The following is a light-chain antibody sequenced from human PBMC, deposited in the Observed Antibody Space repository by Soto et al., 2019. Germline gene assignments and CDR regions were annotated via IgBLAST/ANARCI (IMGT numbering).Light chain of an antibody. V-gene: IGLV2-14*01. CDR3: SSFSSSSTPYV. CDR2: EVN. CDR1: STDVGGYKY. J-gene: IGLJ1*01. Sequence: QSALTQPASVSGSPGQSITISCTGTSTDVGGYKYVSWYQQHPGTAPKLMIFEVNGRPSGVSDRFSGSKSGNTASLTISGLQPEDEADYYCSSFSSSSTPYVFGTGTSSPS.